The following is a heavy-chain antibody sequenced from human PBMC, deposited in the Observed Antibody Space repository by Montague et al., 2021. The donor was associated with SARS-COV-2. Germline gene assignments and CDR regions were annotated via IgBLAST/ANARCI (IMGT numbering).Heavy chain of an antibody. CDR1: GGSISSGSYY. Sequence: TLSLTCTVSGGSISSGSYYWSWIRQPAGKGLEWIGRIYTSGSTNYNPSLKSRVTISVDTSKNQFSLKLSSVTAADTAVYYCARGFRQLVLVDYYYYGMDVWGQGTTVTVSS. J-gene: IGHJ6*02. V-gene: IGHV4-61*02. D-gene: IGHD6-13*01. CDR2: IYTSGST. CDR3: ARGFRQLVLVDYYYYGMDV.